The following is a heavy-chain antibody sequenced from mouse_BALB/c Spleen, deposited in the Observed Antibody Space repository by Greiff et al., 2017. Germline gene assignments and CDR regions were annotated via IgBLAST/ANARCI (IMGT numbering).Heavy chain of an antibody. CDR2: IDPATGGT. CDR3: APGRDYGGAPFAY. Sequence: QVQLQQSGAELVRPGASVTLSCKASGYTFTDYEMHWVKQTPVHGLEWIGAIDPATGGTAYNQKFKGKATLTADKSSSTAYMELRSLTSEDSAVYYCAPGRDYGGAPFAYWGQGTLVTVSA. CDR1: GYTFTDYE. J-gene: IGHJ3*01. V-gene: IGHV1-15*01. D-gene: IGHD2-4*01.